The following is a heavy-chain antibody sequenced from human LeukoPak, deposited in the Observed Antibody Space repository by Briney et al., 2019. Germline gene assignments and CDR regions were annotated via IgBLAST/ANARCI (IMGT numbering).Heavy chain of an antibody. CDR3: ANRGANYYYYMDV. V-gene: IGHV3-30*02. CDR1: GFTFSSYG. D-gene: IGHD1-26*01. Sequence: GGSLRLSCAASGFTFSSYGMHWVRQAPGKGLEWVAFIRYDGSNKYYADSVKGRFTISRDNSKNTLYLQMNSLRAEDTAVYYCANRGANYYYYMDVWGKGTTVTVSS. J-gene: IGHJ6*03. CDR2: IRYDGSNK.